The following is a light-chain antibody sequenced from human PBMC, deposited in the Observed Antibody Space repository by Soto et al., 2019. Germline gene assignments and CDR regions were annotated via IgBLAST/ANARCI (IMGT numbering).Light chain of an antibody. V-gene: IGKV3-20*01. J-gene: IGKJ5*01. Sequence: EIVLTQSPGTLSLSPGERATLSCRASQSLTSRYLAWYRQKPGQAPRLLIYGTSSRATGIPDRFSGSGSGTDFTLTISRLEPEDFAVYYCQQYGSTPRTFGQGTRLEIK. CDR2: GTS. CDR1: QSLTSRY. CDR3: QQYGSTPRT.